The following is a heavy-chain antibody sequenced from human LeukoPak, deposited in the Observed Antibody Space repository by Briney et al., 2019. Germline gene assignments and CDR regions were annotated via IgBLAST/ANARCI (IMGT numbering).Heavy chain of an antibody. CDR2: ISYDGSNK. CDR3: ARLEVATPFELDY. Sequence: PGGSLRLSCAASGFTFSSYAMHWVRQAPGKGLEWVAVISYDGSNKYYADSVKGRFTISRDNSKNTLYLQMNSLRAEDTAVYYCARLEVATPFELDYWGQGTLVTVSS. D-gene: IGHD5-24*01. J-gene: IGHJ4*02. CDR1: GFTFSSYA. V-gene: IGHV3-30-3*01.